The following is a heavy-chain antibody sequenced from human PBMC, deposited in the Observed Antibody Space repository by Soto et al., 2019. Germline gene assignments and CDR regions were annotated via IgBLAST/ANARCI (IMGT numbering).Heavy chain of an antibody. J-gene: IGHJ4*02. CDR2: INHSGST. CDR3: ARYRTPVRRRFDY. Sequence: QVQLQQWGAGLLKPSETLSLTCAVYGGSFSGYYWSWIRQPPGKGLEWIGEINHSGSTNYNPSLKRRVTISVDTYKNQFSLKLSSVTAADTAVYYCARYRTPVRRRFDYWGQGTLVTVSS. V-gene: IGHV4-34*01. D-gene: IGHD4-17*01. CDR1: GGSFSGYY.